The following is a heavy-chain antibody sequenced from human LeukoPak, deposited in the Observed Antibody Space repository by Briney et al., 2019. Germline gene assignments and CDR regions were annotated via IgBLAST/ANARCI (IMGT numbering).Heavy chain of an antibody. D-gene: IGHD5-12*01. CDR1: GHSFTTFW. CDR3: ARYSSGSANYYFHE. J-gene: IGHJ4*02. Sequence: GESVKISCKVSGHSFTTFWIGWVRQMPGKGLEWMGIIYPGDSDVRYSPSFEGQVTISVDRSLTTAYLQWSSLKASDTAMYYCARYSSGSANYYFHEWGQGTLVTVSS. CDR2: IYPGDSDV. V-gene: IGHV5-51*01.